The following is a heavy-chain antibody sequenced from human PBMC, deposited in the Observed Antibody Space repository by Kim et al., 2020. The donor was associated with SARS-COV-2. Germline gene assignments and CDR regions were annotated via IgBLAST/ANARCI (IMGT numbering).Heavy chain of an antibody. V-gene: IGHV4-34*01. J-gene: IGHJ4*02. Sequence: SETLSLTCAVYGGSFSGYYWSWIRQPPGKGLEWIGEINHSGSTNYNPSLKSRVTISVDTSKNQFSLKLSSVTAADTAVYYCASGSQPPRLRWWGQGTLVTVSS. CDR3: ASGSQPPRLRW. CDR1: GGSFSGYY. D-gene: IGHD6-13*01. CDR2: INHSGST.